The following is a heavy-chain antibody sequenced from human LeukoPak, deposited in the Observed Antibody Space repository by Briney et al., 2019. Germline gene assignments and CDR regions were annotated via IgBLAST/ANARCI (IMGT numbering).Heavy chain of an antibody. CDR3: ARGSLTIFL. CDR1: GGSFSGYY. Sequence: SETLSLTCAVYGGSFSGYYWSWIRQPPGKGLEWIGEINHSGSTNYNPSLKSRVTISVDTSKNQFSLKLSSVTAADTAVYYCARGSLTIFLWGQGTLVTVSS. CDR2: INHSGST. V-gene: IGHV4-34*01. D-gene: IGHD3-9*01. J-gene: IGHJ4*02.